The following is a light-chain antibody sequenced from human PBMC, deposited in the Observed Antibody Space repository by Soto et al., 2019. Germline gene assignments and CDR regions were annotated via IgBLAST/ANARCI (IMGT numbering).Light chain of an antibody. CDR3: SSYTTSSTPVV. Sequence: QSALTQPASVSGSPGQSITISCTGTSSDVGGYNYVSWYQQHPGKGPKLMTYEVSNRPSGVSNRFSGSKSGNTASLTISGLQAEDEADYYCSSYTTSSTPVVFGGGTKLTVL. J-gene: IGLJ2*01. V-gene: IGLV2-14*01. CDR1: SSDVGGYNY. CDR2: EVS.